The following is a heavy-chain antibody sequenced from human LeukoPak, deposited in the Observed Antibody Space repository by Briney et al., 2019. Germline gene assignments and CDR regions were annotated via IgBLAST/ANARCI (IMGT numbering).Heavy chain of an antibody. D-gene: IGHD1-1*01. J-gene: IGHJ4*02. Sequence: GGSLRLSCAASGFTVSSNYMSWVRQAPGKGLEWVSVIYSGGSTYYADSVKGRFTISRDNSKNTLYLQMNSLRAEDTAVYFCATMFRLEAAYYYLDFWGQGTLVTVSS. V-gene: IGHV3-53*01. CDR1: GFTVSSNY. CDR2: IYSGGST. CDR3: ATMFRLEAAYYYLDF.